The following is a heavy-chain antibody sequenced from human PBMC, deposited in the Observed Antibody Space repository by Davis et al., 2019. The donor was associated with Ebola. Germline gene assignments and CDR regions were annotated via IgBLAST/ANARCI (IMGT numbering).Heavy chain of an antibody. V-gene: IGHV3-74*01. CDR3: ARVTMVQGALFDP. CDR1: GFTFSNNW. Sequence: GESLKISCTVSGFTFSNNWMSWVRQVPGKGLVWVSSINRDGTTTTYADSVKGRFTISRDNAKNTLYLQMNSLRVEDTAVYYCARVTMVQGALFDPWGQGTLVTVSS. CDR2: INRDGTTT. D-gene: IGHD3-10*01. J-gene: IGHJ5*02.